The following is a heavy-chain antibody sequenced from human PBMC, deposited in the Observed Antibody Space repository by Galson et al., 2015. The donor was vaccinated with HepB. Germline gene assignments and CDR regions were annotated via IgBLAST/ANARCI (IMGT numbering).Heavy chain of an antibody. Sequence: SVKVSCKASGYTFTSYGISWVRQAPGQGLEWMGWISAYNGNTDYAQKLQGRVTMTTDTSTSTAYMDLRSLRSDDTAVYYCARGGDYGDYLHDAFDIWGQGTMVTVSS. CDR2: ISAYNGNT. CDR3: ARGGDYGDYLHDAFDI. V-gene: IGHV1-18*04. J-gene: IGHJ3*02. CDR1: GYTFTSYG. D-gene: IGHD4-17*01.